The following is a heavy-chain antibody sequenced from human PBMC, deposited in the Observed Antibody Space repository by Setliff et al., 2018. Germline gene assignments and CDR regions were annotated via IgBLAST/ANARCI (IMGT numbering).Heavy chain of an antibody. CDR1: GGSFSGYY. J-gene: IGHJ4*02. CDR2: INHSGST. CDR3: ARVDNFWSGPIDY. Sequence: PSETLSLTCAVYGGSFSGYYWSWIRQPPGKGLEWIGEINHSGSTNYNPSLKSRVTISVDTSKNQFSLKLSSVTAADTAVYYCARVDNFWSGPIDYWGQGTPVTVSS. V-gene: IGHV4-34*01. D-gene: IGHD3-3*01.